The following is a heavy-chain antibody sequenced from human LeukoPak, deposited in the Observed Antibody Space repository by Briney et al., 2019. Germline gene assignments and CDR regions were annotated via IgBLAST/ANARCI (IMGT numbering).Heavy chain of an antibody. Sequence: ASVKDSCKASGYTFTGYYMHWVRQAPGQGLEWMGWINPNSGGTNYAQKFQGRVTMTRDTSISTAYMELSRLRSDDTAVYYCARGVLSSSSSVSYYYYYMDVWGKGTTVTVSS. CDR3: ARGVLSSSSSVSYYYYYMDV. J-gene: IGHJ6*03. D-gene: IGHD6-6*01. CDR2: INPNSGGT. CDR1: GYTFTGYY. V-gene: IGHV1-2*02.